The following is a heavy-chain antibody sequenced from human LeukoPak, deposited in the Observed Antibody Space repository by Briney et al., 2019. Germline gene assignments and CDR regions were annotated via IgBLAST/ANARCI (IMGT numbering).Heavy chain of an antibody. V-gene: IGHV4-4*07. CDR2: IYTSGST. Sequence: SETLSLTCTVSGDSISNYYWTWIRQPAGKGLEWIGRIYTSGSTNYNPSLKSRVTMSVDTSKNQFSLKLSSVTAADTAVYYCARQDSSGWYLLGYWGQGTLVTVSS. D-gene: IGHD6-19*01. J-gene: IGHJ4*02. CDR1: GDSISNYY. CDR3: ARQDSSGWYLLGY.